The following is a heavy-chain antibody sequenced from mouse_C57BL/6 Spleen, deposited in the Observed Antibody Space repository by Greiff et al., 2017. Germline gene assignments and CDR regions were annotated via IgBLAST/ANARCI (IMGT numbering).Heavy chain of an antibody. CDR3: ATYDYDVGY. V-gene: IGHV1-52*01. CDR2: IDPSDSET. D-gene: IGHD2-4*01. Sequence: QVQLQQPGAELVRPGSSVKLSCKASGYTFTSYWMHWVKQRPIQGLEWIGNIDPSDSETHYNQKFKDKATLTVNKSSSTAYMQLRSLTSEDSAVYYCATYDYDVGYWGQGTTLTVSS. CDR1: GYTFTSYW. J-gene: IGHJ2*01.